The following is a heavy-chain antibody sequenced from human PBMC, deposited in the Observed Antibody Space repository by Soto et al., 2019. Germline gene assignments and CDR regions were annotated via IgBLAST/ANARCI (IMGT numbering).Heavy chain of an antibody. J-gene: IGHJ5*02. CDR1: GFSFSDYY. D-gene: IGHD3-10*01. V-gene: IGHV3-11*06. CDR2: ISGSGGYT. CDR3: ARDRGP. Sequence: QMQQVESGGGLVKPGESLRLSCATSGFSFSDYYMSWIRQAPGEGLEWLSYISGSGGYTNYADSVRGRFTISRDNAKNSLYLQMNSLGVEDTAVYYCARDRGPWGQGTLVTVSS.